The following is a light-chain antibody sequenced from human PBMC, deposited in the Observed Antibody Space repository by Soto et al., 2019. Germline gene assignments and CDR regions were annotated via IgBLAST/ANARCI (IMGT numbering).Light chain of an antibody. CDR1: SSNIGRNT. V-gene: IGLV1-44*01. Sequence: QSVLTQPPSSSGTPGQRVTISCSGSSSNIGRNTVNWYQQLPGTATKLLISIDNQRPSGLPDGFSVSKSGNSVSLAISVLQSDDEAEYYCAAWDDSLNGMVFGGGTKLTVL. CDR2: IDN. J-gene: IGLJ2*01. CDR3: AAWDDSLNGMV.